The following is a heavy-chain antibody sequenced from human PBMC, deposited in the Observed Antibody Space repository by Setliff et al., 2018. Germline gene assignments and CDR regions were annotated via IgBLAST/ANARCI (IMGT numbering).Heavy chain of an antibody. D-gene: IGHD1-26*01. CDR3: ARWERGTTSDYFDY. V-gene: IGHV3-23*05. Sequence: GGSLRLSCAASGFTLSPFAMSWVRQAPGKGLEWVSTIYCGDRDTFYTDSVKGRFTISRDNSKNTLYLQMNSLRAEDTAVYYCARWERGTTSDYFDYWGQGTLVTVSS. CDR2: IYCGDRDT. CDR1: GFTLSPFA. J-gene: IGHJ4*02.